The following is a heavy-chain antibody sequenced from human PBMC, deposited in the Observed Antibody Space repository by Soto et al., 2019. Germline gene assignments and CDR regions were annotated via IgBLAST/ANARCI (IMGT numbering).Heavy chain of an antibody. Sequence: QVQLVESGGGVVRPGRSLRLSCAASGFTFSSYAMHWVRQAPGKGLEWVAVIWYDGNNKYNEDSVKGRFTISRDNSKNTVYLQMNSLRAEDTAVYYCARDYNNYFDYWGQGTLVTVSS. CDR3: ARDYNNYFDY. V-gene: IGHV3-33*01. J-gene: IGHJ4*02. CDR1: GFTFSSYA. CDR2: IWYDGNNK. D-gene: IGHD1-1*01.